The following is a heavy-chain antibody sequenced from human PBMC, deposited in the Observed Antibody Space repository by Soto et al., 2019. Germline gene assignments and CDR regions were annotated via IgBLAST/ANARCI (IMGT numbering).Heavy chain of an antibody. Sequence: QVQLVQSGAEVKKPGASVKVSCKASGYTFINYGISWVRQAPGQGLEWMGWINTYNGNTNYAKKFQGRVTMTTDTSTSTAYMELRSLRSDDTAVFHCARDPGGPAWFDPWGQGTLVTVSS. CDR2: INTYNGNT. J-gene: IGHJ5*02. V-gene: IGHV1-18*01. CDR3: ARDPGGPAWFDP. CDR1: GYTFINYG. D-gene: IGHD3-16*01.